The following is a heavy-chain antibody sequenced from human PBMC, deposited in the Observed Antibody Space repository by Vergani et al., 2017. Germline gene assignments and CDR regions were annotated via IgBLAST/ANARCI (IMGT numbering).Heavy chain of an antibody. D-gene: IGHD3-3*01. CDR2: IIPIFGTA. Sequence: QVQLVQSGAEVKKPGSSVKVSCKASGGTFSSYAISWVRQAPGQGLEWMGGIIPIFGTANYAQKFQGRVTITADESTSTAYMELISLRSEDTAVYYCARDNTYDFWSGYPHWFDPWGQGTLVTVSS. CDR3: ARDNTYDFWSGYPHWFDP. V-gene: IGHV1-69*01. CDR1: GGTFSSYA. J-gene: IGHJ5*02.